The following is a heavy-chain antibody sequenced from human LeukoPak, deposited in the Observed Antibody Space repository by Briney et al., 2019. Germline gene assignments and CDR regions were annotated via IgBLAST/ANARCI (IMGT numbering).Heavy chain of an antibody. J-gene: IGHJ6*03. Sequence: PGGSLRLSCAASGFTFSSYGMHWVRQAPGKGLEWVAFIRYDGSNKYYADSVKGRFTISRDNSKNTLYLQMNSLRAEDTAVYYCAKRLTRGYCSGGSCYSYMDVWGKGTTVTISS. V-gene: IGHV3-30*02. CDR1: GFTFSSYG. CDR2: IRYDGSNK. D-gene: IGHD2-15*01. CDR3: AKRLTRGYCSGGSCYSYMDV.